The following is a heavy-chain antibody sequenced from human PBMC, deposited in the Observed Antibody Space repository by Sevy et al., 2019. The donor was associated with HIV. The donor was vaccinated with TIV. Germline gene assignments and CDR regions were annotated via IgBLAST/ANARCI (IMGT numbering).Heavy chain of an antibody. Sequence: SETLSPTCTVSGGSISNYRWSWIRQPAGKGLEWIGRTYTSGSPNYNPSLKSRVTMSVDTSKNQFSLKLSSVTAADTAVYYCARGGVSTTTPFDYWGQEPWSPSPQ. V-gene: IGHV4-4*07. D-gene: IGHD3-16*02. CDR1: GGSISNYR. J-gene: IGHJ4*01. CDR2: TYTSGSP. CDR3: ARGGVSTTTPFDY.